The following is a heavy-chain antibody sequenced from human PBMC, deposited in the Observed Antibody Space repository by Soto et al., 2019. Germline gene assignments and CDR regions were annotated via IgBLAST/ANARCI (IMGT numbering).Heavy chain of an antibody. CDR1: GFTFNIYA. CDR3: AKDRYLDHDSRGYLFCN. V-gene: IGHV3-23*01. J-gene: IGHJ4*02. CDR2: ISRYGDFT. Sequence: EVQLLESGGDLIQPGGSLRLSCAASGFTFNIYAMTWVRQAPGKGLEWVSAISRYGDFTYYADSVEGRFTISSDNSKNTVYLRMNSLRDEDTAVYYCAKDRYLDHDSRGYLFCNWGQGTLVTVSS. D-gene: IGHD3-22*01.